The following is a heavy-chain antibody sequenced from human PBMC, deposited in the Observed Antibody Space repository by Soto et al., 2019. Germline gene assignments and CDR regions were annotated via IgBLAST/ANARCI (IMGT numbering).Heavy chain of an antibody. CDR1: GYTFTSYY. J-gene: IGHJ6*02. Sequence: QVQLMQSGAEVKKPGASVKASCKASGYTFTSYYIHWVRQAPGQGLEWMGIINPSTGSASYARVFQASAAMTRDTTTSTGYMEVSSVRSEDTAVYYCASDHNHSLTFHYYGMDVWGQGTTVSVSS. CDR2: INPSTGSA. CDR3: ASDHNHSLTFHYYGMDV. D-gene: IGHD1-1*01. V-gene: IGHV1-46*01.